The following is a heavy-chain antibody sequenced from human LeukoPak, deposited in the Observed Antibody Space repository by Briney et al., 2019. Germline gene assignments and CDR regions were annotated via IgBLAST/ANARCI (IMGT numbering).Heavy chain of an antibody. D-gene: IGHD3-10*01. V-gene: IGHV3-30*02. CDR2: IRYDGSNK. Sequence: TGGSLTLSCAASGFTFSSYGMHWVRQAPGKGLEWVAFIRYDGSNKYYADSVKGRFTISRDNSKNTLYLQMNSLRAEDTAVYYCAKDGGSGSYTPYYYYMDVWGKVTTVTVSS. J-gene: IGHJ6*03. CDR1: GFTFSSYG. CDR3: AKDGGSGSYTPYYYYMDV.